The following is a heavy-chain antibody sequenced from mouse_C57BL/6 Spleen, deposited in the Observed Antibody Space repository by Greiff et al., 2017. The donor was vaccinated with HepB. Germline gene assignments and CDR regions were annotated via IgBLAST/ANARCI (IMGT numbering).Heavy chain of an antibody. CDR2: IDPNSGGT. Sequence: QVQLQQPGAELVKPGASVKLSCKASGYTFTSYWMHWVKQRPGRGLEWIGRIDPNSGGTKYNDKVKSKAKLTVDKPSSTAYMQLSSLTSEDSAVYYCARYYDYDLGRYFDYWGQGTTLTVSS. CDR3: ARYYDYDLGRYFDY. D-gene: IGHD2-4*01. J-gene: IGHJ2*01. CDR1: GYTFTSYW. V-gene: IGHV1-72*01.